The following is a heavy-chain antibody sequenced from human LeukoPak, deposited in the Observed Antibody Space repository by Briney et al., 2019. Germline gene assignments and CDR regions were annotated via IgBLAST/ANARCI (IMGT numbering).Heavy chain of an antibody. V-gene: IGHV1-69*13. D-gene: IGHD3-10*01. J-gene: IGHJ6*03. CDR1: GGTFSSYA. CDR3: ARGTMVRGVIIRRGYYYYYMDV. Sequence: ASVKVSCKASGGTFSSYAISWVRQAPGQGLEWMGGIIPIFGTANYAQKFQGRVTITADESTSTAYMELSSLRSDDTAVYYCARGTMVRGVIIRRGYYYYYMDVWGKGTTVTISS. CDR2: IIPIFGTA.